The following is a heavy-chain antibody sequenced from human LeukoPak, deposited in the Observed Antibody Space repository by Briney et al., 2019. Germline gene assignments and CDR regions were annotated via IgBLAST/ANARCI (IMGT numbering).Heavy chain of an antibody. V-gene: IGHV3-48*03. D-gene: IGHD3-10*02. Sequence: GSLRLSCAASGFTFSSYEMNWVRQAPGKGLEWVSYISSSGSTIYYADSVKGRFTISRDNAKNSLYLQMNSLRAEDTAVYYCAELSITMIGGVWGKGTTVTISS. CDR1: GFTFSSYE. J-gene: IGHJ6*04. CDR2: ISSSGSTI. CDR3: AELSITMIGGV.